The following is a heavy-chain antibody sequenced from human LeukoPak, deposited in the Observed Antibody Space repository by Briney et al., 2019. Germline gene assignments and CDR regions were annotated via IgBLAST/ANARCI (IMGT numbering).Heavy chain of an antibody. CDR2: ISWDGGST. D-gene: IGHD4-11*01. CDR1: GFTFDDYA. J-gene: IGHJ4*02. CDR3: AEDAGDRTRLHFYLHLPDY. Sequence: PGGSLRLSCAASGFTFDDYAMHWVRQAPGKGLEWVSLISWDGGSTYYADSVKSRFTISRDNSKNSLYLQMNSLRAEDTALYYCAEDAGDRTRLHFYLHLPDYWGQGTLVTVSS. V-gene: IGHV3-43D*03.